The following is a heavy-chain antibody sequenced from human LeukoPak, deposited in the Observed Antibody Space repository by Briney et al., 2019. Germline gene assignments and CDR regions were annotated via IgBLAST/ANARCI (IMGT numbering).Heavy chain of an antibody. V-gene: IGHV3-74*03. CDR3: ARDQRVTGRPDLDY. CDR2: ISSDGSST. CDR1: GFTFRNHW. D-gene: IGHD6-6*01. J-gene: IGHJ4*02. Sequence: GGSLRLSCAASGFTFRNHWMHWVRQTPGKGLVWVSRISSDGSSTTYADSVKGRFTISRDNAKNTLYPQMNNLRAEDTAMYYCARDQRVTGRPDLDYWGQGTLVIVSS.